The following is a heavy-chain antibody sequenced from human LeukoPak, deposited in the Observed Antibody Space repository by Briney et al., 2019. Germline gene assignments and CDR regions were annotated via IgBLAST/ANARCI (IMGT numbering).Heavy chain of an antibody. D-gene: IGHD5-12*01. CDR2: ISSSSYI. CDR3: ARHDYHWDY. Sequence: GGSPRLSCAASGFTFSTYAMSWVRQAPGKGLEWVSSISSSSYIYYADSVKGRFTISRDNAKNSLYLQMNSLRAEDTAVYYCARHDYHWDYWGQGTLVTVSS. V-gene: IGHV3-21*01. CDR1: GFTFSTYA. J-gene: IGHJ4*02.